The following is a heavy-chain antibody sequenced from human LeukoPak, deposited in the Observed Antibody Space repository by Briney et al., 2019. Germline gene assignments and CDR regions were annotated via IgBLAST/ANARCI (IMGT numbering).Heavy chain of an antibody. V-gene: IGHV4-34*01. CDR1: GGSFSGYY. CDR2: INHSGST. CDR3: ARGGYDILTGYYYFDY. J-gene: IGHJ4*02. D-gene: IGHD3-9*01. Sequence: SGTLSLTCAVYGGSFSGYYWSWIRQPPGKGLEWIGEINHSGSTNYNPSLKSRVTISVDTSKNQFSLKLSSVTAADTAVYYCARGGYDILTGYYYFDYWGQGTLVTVSS.